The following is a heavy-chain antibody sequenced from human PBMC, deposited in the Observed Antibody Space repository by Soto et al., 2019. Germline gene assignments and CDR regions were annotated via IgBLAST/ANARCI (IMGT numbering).Heavy chain of an antibody. CDR3: AKEKMPLLALYYFDY. Sequence: EVQLLESGGGLVQPGGSLRLACAASGFTFSSYAMSWVRQAPGKGLEWVSAIGGSGGSTYYADSVKGRFTICRDNSKNTLYLQMNSLRAEDTAVYYCAKEKMPLLALYYFDYWGQGTLVTVS. CDR2: IGGSGGST. D-gene: IGHD2-2*01. CDR1: GFTFSSYA. J-gene: IGHJ4*02. V-gene: IGHV3-23*01.